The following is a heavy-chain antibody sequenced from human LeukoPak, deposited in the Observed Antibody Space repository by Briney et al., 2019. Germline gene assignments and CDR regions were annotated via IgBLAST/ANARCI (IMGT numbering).Heavy chain of an antibody. CDR1: GFTFSRYA. V-gene: IGHV3-7*01. CDR2: IKQDGSEK. Sequence: PGGSLRLSCAASGFTFSRYAMSWVRRAPGKGQEWVANIKQDGSEKHYVDSVKGRFTISRDNAKNSLYLQMSSLRAEDTAVYYCTRVEETATTAAIIRKYSYYYYYMDVWGKGNTVTVSS. CDR3: TRVEETATTAAIIRKYSYYYYYMDV. D-gene: IGHD4-11*01. J-gene: IGHJ6*03.